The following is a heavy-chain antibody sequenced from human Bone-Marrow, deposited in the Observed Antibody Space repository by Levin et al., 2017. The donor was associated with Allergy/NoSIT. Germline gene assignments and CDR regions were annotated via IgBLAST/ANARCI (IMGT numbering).Heavy chain of an antibody. V-gene: IGHV4-4*02. J-gene: IGHJ6*03. CDR3: ARDARGGYYSLGYYYYYMDV. CDR1: GGSISSSNW. CDR2: IYHSGST. D-gene: IGHD3-3*01. Sequence: SETLSLTCAVSGGSISSSNWWSWVRQPPGKGLEWIGEIYHSGSTNYNPSLKSRVTISVDKSKNQFSLKLSSVTAADTAVYYCARDARGGYYSLGYYYYYMDVWGKGTTVTVSS.